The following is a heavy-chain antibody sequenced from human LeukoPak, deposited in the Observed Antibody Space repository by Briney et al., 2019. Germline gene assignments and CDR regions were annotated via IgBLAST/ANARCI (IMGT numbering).Heavy chain of an antibody. CDR3: ARAGSGSGWYFDY. D-gene: IGHD6-19*01. CDR2: ISPYNGNT. CDR1: GYAFTIVG. V-gene: IGHV1-18*01. J-gene: IGHJ4*02. Sequence: ASVKVSSKASGYAFTIVGITWVRRAPGQGLEWMGWISPYNGNTRYAQKFQGRVAMTTDTSTTTAYMELRGLRFNDTAVYYCARAGSGSGWYFDYWGQGTLVTVSS.